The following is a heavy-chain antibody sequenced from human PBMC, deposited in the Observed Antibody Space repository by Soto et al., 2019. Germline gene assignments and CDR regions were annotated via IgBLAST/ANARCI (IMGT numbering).Heavy chain of an antibody. Sequence: KPSETLSLTCAVSGASISGSYYYWAWLRQSPGKGPEWIGSVFYTGFTSYNPSLESRVSVSVDTSKSQFSLKLSAVTAADTAVYYCATSQKGYNWNYFGHWGQGALVTVSS. CDR3: ATSQKGYNWNYFGH. CDR1: GASISGSYYY. J-gene: IGHJ4*02. CDR2: VFYTGFT. V-gene: IGHV4-39*01. D-gene: IGHD1-20*01.